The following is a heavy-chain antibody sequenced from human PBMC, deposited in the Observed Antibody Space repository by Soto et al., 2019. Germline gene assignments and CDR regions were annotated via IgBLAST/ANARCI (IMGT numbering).Heavy chain of an antibody. V-gene: IGHV1-69*13. CDR2: IIPIFGTA. D-gene: IGHD3-22*01. J-gene: IGHJ4*02. CDR1: GGTFSSYA. Sequence: SVKVSCKASGGTFSSYAISWVRQAPGQGLEWMGGIIPIFGTANYAQKFQGRVTITADESTSTAYMELSSLRSEDTAVYYCARDRSKDSSGFPDYWGQGTLVTVSS. CDR3: ARDRSKDSSGFPDY.